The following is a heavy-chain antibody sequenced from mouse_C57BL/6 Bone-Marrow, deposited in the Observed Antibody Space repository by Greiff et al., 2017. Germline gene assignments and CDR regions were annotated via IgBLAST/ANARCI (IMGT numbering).Heavy chain of an antibody. CDR3: ARPYYYGSSYDY. V-gene: IGHV5-6*01. CDR2: ISSGGSYT. D-gene: IGHD1-1*01. J-gene: IGHJ2*01. Sequence: EVMLVESGGDLVKPGGSLKLSCAASGFTFSSYGMSWVRQTPDKRLEWVATISSGGSYTYYPDSVKGRVTISRDNAKNTLYLQMSSLKSEDTAMYYCARPYYYGSSYDYWGQGTTLTVSS. CDR1: GFTFSSYG.